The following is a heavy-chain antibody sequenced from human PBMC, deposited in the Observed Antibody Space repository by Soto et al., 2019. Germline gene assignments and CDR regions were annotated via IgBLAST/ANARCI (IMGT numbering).Heavy chain of an antibody. CDR3: ARRYGSCFDY. V-gene: IGHV4-59*08. Sequence: QVQLQESGPGLVKPSETLSLTCTVSGGSISSNYWSWMRVPPGKGLQWIGYVYYSGSTNYNPSLKSRVTISVDTSKNQFSLKLSSVTAADTAVYYCARRYGSCFDYWGQGTLVTVSS. J-gene: IGHJ4*02. CDR1: GGSISSNY. CDR2: VYYSGST. D-gene: IGHD5-18*01.